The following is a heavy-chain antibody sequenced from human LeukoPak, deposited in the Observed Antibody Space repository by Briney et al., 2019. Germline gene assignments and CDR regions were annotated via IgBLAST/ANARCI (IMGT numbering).Heavy chain of an antibody. D-gene: IGHD1-26*01. J-gene: IGHJ6*03. V-gene: IGHV3-23*01. Sequence: GGSLRLSCAASGFTFSSYAMSWVRQAPGKGLEWVSVLRGSGGSTYYADSVKGRFTISRDNSKNTLYLQMDSLRAEYTAVYYCAKDQSGSDYYYYYMDVWGKGTTVTVSS. CDR2: LRGSGGST. CDR3: AKDQSGSDYYYYYMDV. CDR1: GFTFSSYA.